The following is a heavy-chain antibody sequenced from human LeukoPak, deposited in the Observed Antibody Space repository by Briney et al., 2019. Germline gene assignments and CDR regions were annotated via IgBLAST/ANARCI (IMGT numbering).Heavy chain of an antibody. D-gene: IGHD5-12*01. Sequence: SETLSLTCTVSGTSISSHYLSWIRQPPGEGLEWIGYIFYSGSTNYNPSLKSRVTISVDTSKNQFSLSLTSVAAADTAVYYCARGPSFSGYVNYWGQGALVTASS. CDR2: IFYSGST. V-gene: IGHV4-59*11. CDR1: GTSISSHY. CDR3: ARGPSFSGYVNY. J-gene: IGHJ4*02.